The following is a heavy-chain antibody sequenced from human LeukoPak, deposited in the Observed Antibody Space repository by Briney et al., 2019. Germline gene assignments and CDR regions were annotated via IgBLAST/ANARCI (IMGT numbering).Heavy chain of an antibody. J-gene: IGHJ5*02. Sequence: SETLSLTCTVSGGSISSGDYQWSWIRQPPGKGLEWIGSIYYSGSTYYNPSLKSRVTISVDTSKNQFSLKLSSVTAADTAVYYCARRITIFGVVIRAWLDPWGQGTLVTVSS. CDR1: GGSISSGDYQ. CDR2: IYYSGST. D-gene: IGHD3-3*01. V-gene: IGHV4-39*01. CDR3: ARRITIFGVVIRAWLDP.